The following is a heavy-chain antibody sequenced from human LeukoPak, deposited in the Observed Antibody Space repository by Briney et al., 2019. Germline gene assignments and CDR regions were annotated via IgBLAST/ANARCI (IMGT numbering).Heavy chain of an antibody. Sequence: PSETPSLTCGIYGESFTDYHFNWIRQPPGKGLEWIGEISHDEGTNYSPSLKSRVTISLDTSKNQFSLKVTYVTAADTAVYYCARGPDSRKAGYWGPGTLVTVSS. CDR1: GESFTDYH. D-gene: IGHD1-14*01. CDR3: ARGPDSRKAGY. J-gene: IGHJ4*02. CDR2: ISHDEGT. V-gene: IGHV4-34*01.